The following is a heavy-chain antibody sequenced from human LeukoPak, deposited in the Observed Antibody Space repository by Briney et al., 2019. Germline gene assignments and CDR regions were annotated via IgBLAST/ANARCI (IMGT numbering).Heavy chain of an antibody. Sequence: GGSLRLSCAASGFTFASYAMTWVRQAPGKGLEWVSAVSGSGGSTYSADSVKGRFTISRDNSKNTLYLQMNSLRAEDTAVYYCAKAPPLYGDYYYYYGMDVWGQGTTVTVSS. D-gene: IGHD4-17*01. CDR2: VSGSGGST. CDR1: GFTFASYA. V-gene: IGHV3-23*01. CDR3: AKAPPLYGDYYYYYGMDV. J-gene: IGHJ6*02.